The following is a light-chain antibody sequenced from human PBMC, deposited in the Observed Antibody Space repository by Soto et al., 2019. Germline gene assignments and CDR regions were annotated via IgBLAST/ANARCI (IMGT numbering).Light chain of an antibody. J-gene: IGLJ3*02. CDR3: CSYAGTNWV. CDR1: SSDVGGYNY. CDR2: DVS. Sequence: QSALTQPHSVSGSPGQSVTISCTGTSSDVGGYNYVSWYQQHPGKAPKLMIYDVSTRPSGVPDRFSGSKSGNTASLTISGLQAEDEADYYCCSYAGTNWVFGGGTKLTVL. V-gene: IGLV2-11*01.